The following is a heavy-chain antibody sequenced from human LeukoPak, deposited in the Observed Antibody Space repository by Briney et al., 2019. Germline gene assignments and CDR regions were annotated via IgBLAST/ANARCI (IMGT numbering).Heavy chain of an antibody. CDR2: IYSGGST. D-gene: IGHD3-10*01. J-gene: IGHJ4*02. V-gene: IGHV3-66*01. CDR3: AREERFGEFDY. CDR1: GFTFSSNY. Sequence: GGSLRLSCAASGFTFSSNYMSWVRQAPGKGLEWVSVIYSGGSTYYTDSVKGRFTISRDNSKNTLYLQMNSLRAEDTAVYYCAREERFGEFDYWGQGTLVTVSS.